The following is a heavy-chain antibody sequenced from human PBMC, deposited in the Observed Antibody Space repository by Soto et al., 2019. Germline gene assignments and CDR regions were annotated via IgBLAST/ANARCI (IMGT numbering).Heavy chain of an antibody. J-gene: IGHJ6*02. V-gene: IGHV1-2*02. D-gene: IGHD2-2*01. CDR1: GYTFTGYY. CDR2: INPKSGGT. CDR3: AREQIVVVPAASGYYYYGMDV. Sequence: SSVKVSCKASGYTFTGYYIHWVRQAPGQGLEWMGWINPKSGGTNFAQKFQGRVSMTRDTSISTAYMDLSRLRSDDTAVYYCAREQIVVVPAASGYYYYGMDVWGQGTTVTVSS.